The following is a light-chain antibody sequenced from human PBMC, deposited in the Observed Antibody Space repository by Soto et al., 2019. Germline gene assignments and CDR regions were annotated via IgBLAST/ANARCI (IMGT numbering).Light chain of an antibody. J-gene: IGKJ4*01. V-gene: IGKV1-12*01. Sequence: DIHMPQSPSSVSAYLAASFSRSCLSSQDISTWVAWYQQKPGKAPKLLISAASTLQSGVPRRFSGSGSGTDFTLIISSLQPEDFATYFCQQGDSFPFTFGGGTKVDIK. CDR3: QQGDSFPFT. CDR1: QDISTW. CDR2: AAS.